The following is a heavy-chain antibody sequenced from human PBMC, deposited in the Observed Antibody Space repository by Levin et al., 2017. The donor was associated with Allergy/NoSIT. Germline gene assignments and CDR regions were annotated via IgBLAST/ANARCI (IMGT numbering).Heavy chain of an antibody. D-gene: IGHD6-13*01. CDR1: GFTFSDYY. CDR2: ISTKSSYI. V-gene: IGHV3-11*05. CDR3: ARDHTSSWYEALTFDAVDM. Sequence: GGSLRLSCAASGFTFSDYYMSWIRQAPGKGLEWISYISTKSSYIYYADSVKGRFTISRDNAKNSLYLQMNSLGAEDTAVYYCARDHTSSWYEALTFDAVDMWGQGTMVTVSS. J-gene: IGHJ3*02.